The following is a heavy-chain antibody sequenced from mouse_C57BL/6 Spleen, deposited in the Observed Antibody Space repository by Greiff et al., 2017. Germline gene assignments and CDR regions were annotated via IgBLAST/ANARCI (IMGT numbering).Heavy chain of an antibody. CDR2: IYPRDGST. D-gene: IGHD4-1*01. CDR1: GYTFTDHT. J-gene: IGHJ2*01. Sequence: VQLQQSDAELAKPGASVTISCKVSGYTFTDHTIHWMKQRPEQGLAWIGYIYPRDGSTKYNEKFKGKATLTADKSSSTAYMQLNSLTSEDSAVYFCARKDFSWDDGVYYFDYWGQGTTLTVSS. CDR3: ARKDFSWDDGVYYFDY. V-gene: IGHV1-78*01.